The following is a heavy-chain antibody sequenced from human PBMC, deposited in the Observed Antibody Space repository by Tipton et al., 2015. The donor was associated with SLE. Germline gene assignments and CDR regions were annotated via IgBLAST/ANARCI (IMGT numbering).Heavy chain of an antibody. CDR2: INPSGGST. CDR1: GYTFTDYY. J-gene: IGHJ4*02. D-gene: IGHD3-10*02. CDR3: ARECSGTGCLDY. Sequence: QSGAEVKKPGASVKVSCKASGYTFTDYYMHWVRQAPGQGLEWMGIINPSGGSTSYAQKFQGRVTMTRDTSTSTAYMELRSLRSDDTAVFYCARECSGTGCLDYWGQGTLVTVSS. V-gene: IGHV1-46*01.